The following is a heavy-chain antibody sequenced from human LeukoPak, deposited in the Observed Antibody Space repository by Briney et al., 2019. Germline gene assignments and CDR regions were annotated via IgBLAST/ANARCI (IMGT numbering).Heavy chain of an antibody. CDR3: ARVGGDAFDI. J-gene: IGHJ3*02. V-gene: IGHV4-59*12. Sequence: SETLSLTCTVSGGSITNYYWSWIRQPPGKGLEWIGYISYSGSTNYSPSLKSRVTISVDRSKNQFSLKLSSVTAADTAVYYCARVGGDAFDIWGQGTMVTVSS. CDR2: ISYSGST. D-gene: IGHD2-15*01. CDR1: GGSITNYY.